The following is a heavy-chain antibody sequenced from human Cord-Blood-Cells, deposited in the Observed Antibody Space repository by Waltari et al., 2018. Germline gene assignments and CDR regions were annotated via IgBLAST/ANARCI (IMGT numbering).Heavy chain of an antibody. J-gene: IGHJ5*02. D-gene: IGHD1-7*01. CDR1: GGSISSHY. CDR2: IYYSGST. V-gene: IGHV4-59*11. CDR3: ARGARNWNYPNWFDP. Sequence: QVQLQESGPGLVKPSETLSLTCTVSGGSISSHYWSWIRQPPGTGLEWIGYIYYSGSTNYNPSLKSRVTISVDTSKNQFSLKLSSVTAADTAVYYCARGARNWNYPNWFDPWGQGTLVTVSS.